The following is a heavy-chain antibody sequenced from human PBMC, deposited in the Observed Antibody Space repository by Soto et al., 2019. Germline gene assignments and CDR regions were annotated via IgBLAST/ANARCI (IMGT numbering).Heavy chain of an antibody. CDR1: GYTLTELS. V-gene: IGHV1-24*01. D-gene: IGHD6-6*01. CDR3: ATRIAARPDYFDY. J-gene: IGHJ4*02. CDR2: FDPEDGET. Sequence: ASVKVSCKVSGYTLTELSMHWVRQAPGKGLEWMGGFDPEDGETIYAQKFQGRVTMTEDTSTDTAYMELSSLRSEDTAVYYCATRIAARPDYFDYWGQGTLANVAS.